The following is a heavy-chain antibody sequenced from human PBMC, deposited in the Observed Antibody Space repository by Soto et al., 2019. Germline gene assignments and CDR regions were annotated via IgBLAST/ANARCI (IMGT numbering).Heavy chain of an antibody. CDR2: INPNSGGT. CDR3: ARAGYGEVYYYYYGMDV. J-gene: IGHJ6*02. Sequence: ASVKVSCKASGYTFTGYYMHWVRQAPGQGLEWMGWINPNSGGTNYAQNFQGWVTMTRDTSISTAYMELSRLRSDDTAVYYCARAGYGEVYYYYYGMDVWGQGTTVTVSS. D-gene: IGHD4-17*01. CDR1: GYTFTGYY. V-gene: IGHV1-2*04.